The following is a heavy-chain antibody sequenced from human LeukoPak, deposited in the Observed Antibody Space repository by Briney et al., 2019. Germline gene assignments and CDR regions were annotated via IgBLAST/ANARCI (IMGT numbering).Heavy chain of an antibody. D-gene: IGHD3-22*01. CDR1: GYTFTSYG. V-gene: IGHV1-18*01. CDR3: ARAVEYYYDSSGYYHPLHY. CDR2: ISAYNGNT. J-gene: IGHJ4*02. Sequence: GASVKVSCKASGYTFTSYGISWVRQAPGQGLEWMGLISAYNGNTNYAQKLQGRVTMTTDTSTSTAYMELRSLRSDDTAVYYCARAVEYYYDSSGYYHPLHYWGQGTLVTVSS.